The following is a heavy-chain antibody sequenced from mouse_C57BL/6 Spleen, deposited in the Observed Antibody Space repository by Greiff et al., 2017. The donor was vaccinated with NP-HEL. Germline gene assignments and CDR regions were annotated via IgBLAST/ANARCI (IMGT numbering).Heavy chain of an antibody. Sequence: EVMLVESGEGLVKPGGSLKLSCAASGFTFSSYAMSWVRQTPEKRLEWVAYISSGGDYIYYADTVKGRFTISRDNARNTLYLQMSSLKSEDTAMYYCTRDEGYYGSPDYAMDYWGQGTSVTVSS. J-gene: IGHJ4*01. CDR2: ISSGGDYI. V-gene: IGHV5-9-1*02. D-gene: IGHD1-1*01. CDR1: GFTFSSYA. CDR3: TRDEGYYGSPDYAMDY.